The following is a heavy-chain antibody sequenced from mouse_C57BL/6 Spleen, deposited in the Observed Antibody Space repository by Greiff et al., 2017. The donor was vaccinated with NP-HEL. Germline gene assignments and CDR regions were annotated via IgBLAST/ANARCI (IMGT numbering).Heavy chain of an antibody. V-gene: IGHV14-4*01. Sequence: EVQLQQSGAELVRPGASVKLSCTASGFNIKDDYMHWVKQRPEQGLEWIGWIDTENGYTEYASKFQGKATITAYTSSNQAYLQLTILTSEDTSVYYCTTDYSNSKRYGYFDVWGTGTTVTVSS. D-gene: IGHD2-5*01. CDR3: TTDYSNSKRYGYFDV. CDR1: GFNIKDDY. J-gene: IGHJ1*03. CDR2: IDTENGYT.